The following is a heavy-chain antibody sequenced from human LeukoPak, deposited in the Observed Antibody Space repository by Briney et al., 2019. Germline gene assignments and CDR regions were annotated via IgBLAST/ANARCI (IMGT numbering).Heavy chain of an antibody. Sequence: GGSLRLSCAASGFTFSSYAMSWVRQAPGKGLEWVSAITGSGVSTYYADSVKGRFTISRDNSKNTLYLQMNSLRAEDTAVYYRAKGTHYDPREIDYWGQGTLVTVSS. D-gene: IGHD4-17*01. CDR1: GFTFSSYA. V-gene: IGHV3-23*01. J-gene: IGHJ4*02. CDR3: AKGTHYDPREIDY. CDR2: ITGSGVST.